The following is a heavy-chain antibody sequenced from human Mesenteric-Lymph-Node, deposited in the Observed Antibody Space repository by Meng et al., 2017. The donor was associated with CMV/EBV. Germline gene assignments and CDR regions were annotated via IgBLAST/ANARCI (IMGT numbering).Heavy chain of an antibody. Sequence: GGSLRLSCAASGFTFSNAWMSWVRQAPGKGLEWVGRIKSKTDGGTTDYAAPVKGRFTISRDDSKNTLYLQMNSLRAEDTAVYYCAKYLYYDFWSGHQYGMDVWGQGTTVTVSS. CDR2: IKSKTDGGTT. J-gene: IGHJ6*02. CDR1: GFTFSNAW. D-gene: IGHD3-3*01. V-gene: IGHV3-15*01. CDR3: AKYLYYDFWSGHQYGMDV.